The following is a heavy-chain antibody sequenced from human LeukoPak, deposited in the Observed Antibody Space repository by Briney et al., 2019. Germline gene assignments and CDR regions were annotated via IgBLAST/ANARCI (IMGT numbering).Heavy chain of an antibody. Sequence: GGSLRLSCAASGFTFSSYAMSWVRQAPGKGLEWVSAISGSGSSTYYADSVKGRFTISRDNSKNTLYLQTNSLRADDTAVYYCAKRGFGYYFDYWGQGTLVTVSS. CDR1: GFTFSSYA. CDR2: ISGSGSST. J-gene: IGHJ4*02. CDR3: AKRGFGYYFDY. V-gene: IGHV3-23*01. D-gene: IGHD3-10*01.